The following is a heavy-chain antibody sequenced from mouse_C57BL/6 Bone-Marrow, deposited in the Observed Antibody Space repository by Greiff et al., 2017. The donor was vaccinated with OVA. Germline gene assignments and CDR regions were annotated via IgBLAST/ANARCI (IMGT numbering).Heavy chain of an antibody. D-gene: IGHD2-4*01. CDR3: AREGGLRRVPDYFDY. J-gene: IGHJ2*01. Sequence: EVQLQQSGPELVKPGASVKISCKASGYTFTDYYMNWVKQSHGKSLEWIGDINPNNGGTSYNQKFKGKATLTVDKSSSTAYMELRSLTSEDSAVYYCAREGGLRRVPDYFDYWGKGTTLTVSS. V-gene: IGHV1-26*01. CDR2: INPNNGGT. CDR1: GYTFTDYY.